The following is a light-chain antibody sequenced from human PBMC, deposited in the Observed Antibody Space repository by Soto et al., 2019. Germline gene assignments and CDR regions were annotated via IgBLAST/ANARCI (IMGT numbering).Light chain of an antibody. V-gene: IGKV1-5*03. CDR3: QQLNSYPRLT. J-gene: IGKJ4*01. CDR1: QTISSW. Sequence: IQMTQSPSTLSGSVGDRVTITCRASQTISSWLAWYQQKPGEAPKLLIYKASTLKSGVPSRFSGSGSGTEFTLTISSLQPEDFATYYCQQLNSYPRLTFGGGTKVDIK. CDR2: KAS.